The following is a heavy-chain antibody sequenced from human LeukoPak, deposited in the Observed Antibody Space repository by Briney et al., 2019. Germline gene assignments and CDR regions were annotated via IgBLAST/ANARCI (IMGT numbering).Heavy chain of an antibody. CDR2: IPYDGSNT. J-gene: IGHJ4*02. CDR3: ARALSTFIAATPGFDY. V-gene: IGHV3-30*03. CDR1: GFTFSSYG. D-gene: IGHD2-15*01. Sequence: PGGSLRLSCAASGFTFSSYGMHWVRQAPGKGLEWVAVIPYDGSNTYYADSVKGRFTISRDNAKNSLYLQMNSLRAEDTAVYYCARALSTFIAATPGFDYWGQGTLVTVSS.